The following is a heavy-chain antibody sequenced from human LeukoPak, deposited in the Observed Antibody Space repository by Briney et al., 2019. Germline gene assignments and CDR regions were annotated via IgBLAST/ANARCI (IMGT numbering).Heavy chain of an antibody. Sequence: KPSETLSLTCAVSGASITINFWTWIRQPPGKGLEWIGYIYSSGSANYNPSLKSRVIISADTSKNQISLNLTSVTAADTALYFCARHRDYFDTWGHGTLVTVSS. CDR2: IYSSGSA. J-gene: IGHJ4*01. V-gene: IGHV4-59*08. CDR1: GASITINF. D-gene: IGHD3-9*01. CDR3: ARHRDYFDT.